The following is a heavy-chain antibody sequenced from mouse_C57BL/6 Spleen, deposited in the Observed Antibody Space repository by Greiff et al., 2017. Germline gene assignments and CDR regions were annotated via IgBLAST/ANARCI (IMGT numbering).Heavy chain of an antibody. D-gene: IGHD1-1*01. V-gene: IGHV14-2*01. CDR1: GFNIKDYY. CDR2: IDPEDGET. Sequence: VQLQQSGAELVKPGASVKLSCTASGFNIKDYYMHWVKQRTEQGLEWIGRIDPEDGETKYAPKFQGKATITADTSANTAYLQLSNLTSEDTAVYYCASYDDYGSSYWYFDVWGTGTTVTVSS. CDR3: ASYDDYGSSYWYFDV. J-gene: IGHJ1*03.